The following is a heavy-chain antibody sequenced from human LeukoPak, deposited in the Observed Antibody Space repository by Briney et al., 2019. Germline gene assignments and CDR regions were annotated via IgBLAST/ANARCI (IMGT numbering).Heavy chain of an antibody. CDR2: TYYRSKWYN. CDR1: GDSVSHNSVA. V-gene: IGHV6-1*01. CDR3: ARGGLLPYHFDY. Sequence: SQTLSLTCAISGDSVSHNSVAWNWIRQSPSRGLEWLGRTYYRSKWYNDYAVSVKSRITINPDTPKNQISLQLNSVTPEDTAVYYCARGGLLPYHFDYWGQGTLVTVSS. D-gene: IGHD3-16*01. J-gene: IGHJ4*02.